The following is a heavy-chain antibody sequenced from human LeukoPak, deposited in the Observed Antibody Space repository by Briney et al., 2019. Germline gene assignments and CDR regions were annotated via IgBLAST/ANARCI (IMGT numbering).Heavy chain of an antibody. CDR1: GFTFSNYA. V-gene: IGHV3-23*01. Sequence: GGSLRLSCVASGFTFSNYAMSWVRQAPGKGLEWVSTISGRGSTNYADSVKGRFTISRDNSKNTLYVQMTSLRAEDTAIYYCAKDGGSTGYCFDYWGQGTLITVSS. CDR2: ISGRGST. CDR3: AKDGGSTGYCFDY. J-gene: IGHJ4*02. D-gene: IGHD3-22*01.